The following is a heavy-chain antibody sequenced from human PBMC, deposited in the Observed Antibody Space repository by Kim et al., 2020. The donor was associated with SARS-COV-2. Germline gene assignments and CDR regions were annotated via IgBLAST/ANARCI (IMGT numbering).Heavy chain of an antibody. J-gene: IGHJ6*02. D-gene: IGHD3-16*02. CDR3: ARVVRLGELSPYYYYYGMDV. Sequence: RFTISRDNAKNSLYLQMNSLRAEDTAVYYCARVVRLGELSPYYYYYGMDVWGQGTTVTVSS. V-gene: IGHV3-11*06.